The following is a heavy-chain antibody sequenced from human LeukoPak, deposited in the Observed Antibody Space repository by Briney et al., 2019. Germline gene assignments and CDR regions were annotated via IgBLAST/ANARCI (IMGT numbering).Heavy chain of an antibody. J-gene: IGHJ4*02. CDR3: ARDRPGMGFVY. CDR2: IIPIFGTA. V-gene: IGHV1-69*05. Sequence: SSVTVSCKSSGGTFSSYAFSWVRQAPGQGLAWMGRIIPIFGTADYAQKFQGRITITTDESTSTAYMELSSLRSEDTAVYYCARDRPGMGFVYWGQGTLVTVSS. D-gene: IGHD3-16*01. CDR1: GGTFSSYA.